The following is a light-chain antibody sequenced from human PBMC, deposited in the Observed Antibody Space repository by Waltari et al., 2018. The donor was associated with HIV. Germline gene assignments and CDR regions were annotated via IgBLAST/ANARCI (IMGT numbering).Light chain of an antibody. V-gene: IGLV2-14*01. J-gene: IGLJ2*01. CDR1: SSDVGGYNA. CDR3: SSYTSSDTVV. CDR2: EVS. Sequence: QSALTQPASASGSPGQSISISCTGTSSDVGGYNAASWYQQHPAKAPKLVIWEVSNRPTGVSNRFSGSKSGNRASLTISGLQAEDEAYYYCSSYTSSDTVVCGGGTKVTVL.